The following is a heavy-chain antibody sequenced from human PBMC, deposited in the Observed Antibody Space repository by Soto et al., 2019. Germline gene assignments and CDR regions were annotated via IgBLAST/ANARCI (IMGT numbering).Heavy chain of an antibody. J-gene: IGHJ6*02. Sequence: QVQLVESGGGLVKPGGSLRLSCAASGFTFSDYYMSWIRQAPGKGLEWVSYISSSGSTIFYADSVKGRFTISRDNAKNPLYRQMNSLRADDTAAYYCAWGAAMAYGMDDWGQGTTVTVSS. D-gene: IGHD5-18*01. CDR2: ISSSGSTI. V-gene: IGHV3-11*01. CDR3: AWGAAMAYGMDD. CDR1: GFTFSDYY.